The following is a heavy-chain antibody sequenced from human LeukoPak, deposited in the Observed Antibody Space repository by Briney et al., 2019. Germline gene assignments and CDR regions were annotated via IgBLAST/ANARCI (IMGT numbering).Heavy chain of an antibody. Sequence: PGGSLRLSCTASGFTFSSHWMHWVRQAPGKGLEWVAVISYDGSNKYYADSVKGRFTISRDNSKNTLYLQMNSLRAEDTAVYYCAKSYYYDKLAYYWGQGTLVTVSS. V-gene: IGHV3-30*18. CDR3: AKSYYYDKLAYY. J-gene: IGHJ4*02. CDR2: ISYDGSNK. D-gene: IGHD3-22*01. CDR1: GFTFSSHW.